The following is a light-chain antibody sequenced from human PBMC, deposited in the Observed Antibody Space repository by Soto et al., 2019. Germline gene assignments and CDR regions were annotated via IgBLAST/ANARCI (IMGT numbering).Light chain of an antibody. Sequence: QSVLTQPPSASGSPGQSVTISCTGTGSDVGDYNYVSWYQQHPGKAPKLMIYEVSKRPSGVPDRFSGSKSGNTASLTVSGPQAEDEANYYCSSYTGSSYVFGTGTKVTVL. CDR3: SSYTGSSYV. J-gene: IGLJ1*01. V-gene: IGLV2-8*01. CDR1: GSDVGDYNY. CDR2: EVS.